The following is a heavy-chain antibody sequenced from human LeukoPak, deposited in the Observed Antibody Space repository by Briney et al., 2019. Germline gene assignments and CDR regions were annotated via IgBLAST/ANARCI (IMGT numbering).Heavy chain of an antibody. CDR2: IIPIFGTA. Sequence: GSSVKVSCKASGGTFSSYAISWVRQAPGQVLEWMGGIIPIFGTANYAQKFQGRVTITADESTGTAYMELSSLRSEDTAVYYCARDAIVARGNWFDPWGQGTLVTVSS. V-gene: IGHV1-69*01. CDR3: ARDAIVARGNWFDP. CDR1: GGTFSSYA. D-gene: IGHD2-15*01. J-gene: IGHJ5*02.